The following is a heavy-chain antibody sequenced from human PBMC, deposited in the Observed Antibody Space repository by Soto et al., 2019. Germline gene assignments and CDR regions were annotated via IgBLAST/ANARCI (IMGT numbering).Heavy chain of an antibody. CDR2: ISGSGANT. J-gene: IGHJ4*02. CDR3: VRERSGYSYADS. CDR1: GFTFSSYA. Sequence: EVQLLESGGGLVQPGGSLRLSCAASGFTFSSYAMSWVRQAPGKGLEWVSAISGSGANTYYADSVKGRFTISRDNSKNTPYLQMNSLRAEDSAMYYCVRERSGYSYADSWGQGTLVTVSS. V-gene: IGHV3-23*01. D-gene: IGHD5-18*01.